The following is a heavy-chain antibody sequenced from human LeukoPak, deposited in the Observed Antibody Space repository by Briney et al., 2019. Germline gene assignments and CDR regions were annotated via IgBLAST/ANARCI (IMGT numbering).Heavy chain of an antibody. CDR1: GGSISSYY. Sequence: LETLSLTCTVSGGSISSYYWSWIRQPPGKGLEWIGYIYSSGSTNYNPSLKSRITISVDTSKNQFSLKLSSVTAADTAVYYCARFAYCGGHCWYYFDYWGQGSLVTVSS. CDR2: IYSSGST. V-gene: IGHV4-59*01. J-gene: IGHJ4*02. D-gene: IGHD2-21*02. CDR3: ARFAYCGGHCWYYFDY.